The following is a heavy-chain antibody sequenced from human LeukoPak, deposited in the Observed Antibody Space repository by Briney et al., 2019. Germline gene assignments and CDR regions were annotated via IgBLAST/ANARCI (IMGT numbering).Heavy chain of an antibody. J-gene: IGHJ5*02. CDR1: GYIFTTHA. D-gene: IGHD3-10*01. V-gene: IGHV1-3*01. CDR2: INACSGYT. CDR3: ARASSGSLSTWFGELFDWYDP. Sequence: ASVKVSCKASGYIFTTHAMHWLRQAPGQRPEWMGWINACSGYTKYSQKFQGRVTISRDTSASTVYMELRSLGSEDTAVYYGARASSGSLSTWFGELFDWYDPWGQGTLVTVSS.